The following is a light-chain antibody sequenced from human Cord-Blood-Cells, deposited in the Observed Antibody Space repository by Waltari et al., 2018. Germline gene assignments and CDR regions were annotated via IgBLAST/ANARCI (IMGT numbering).Light chain of an antibody. J-gene: IGKJ1*01. V-gene: IGKV3-15*01. CDR1: QSVSSN. Sequence: EIVMTQSPATLSVPPGERATLSCRATQSVSSNLAWYQQKPGQAPRLLIYGASTRATGIPARFSGSGSGTEFTLTISSLQSEDFAVYYCQQYNNWLETFGQGTKVEIK. CDR2: GAS. CDR3: QQYNNWLET.